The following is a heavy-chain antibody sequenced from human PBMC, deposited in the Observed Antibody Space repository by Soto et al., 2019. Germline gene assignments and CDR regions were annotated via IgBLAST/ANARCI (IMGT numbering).Heavy chain of an antibody. J-gene: IGHJ6*03. V-gene: IGHV4-34*01. D-gene: IGHD3-9*01. Sequence: SETLSLTCAVYGGSFSGYYWSWIRQPPGKGLEWIGEINHSGSTNYNPSLKSRVTISVDTSKNQFSLRLSSVTAADTAVYYRARGLRYFGAPPLYYYYYYMDVWGKGTTVTVSS. CDR2: INHSGST. CDR1: GGSFSGYY. CDR3: ARGLRYFGAPPLYYYYYYMDV.